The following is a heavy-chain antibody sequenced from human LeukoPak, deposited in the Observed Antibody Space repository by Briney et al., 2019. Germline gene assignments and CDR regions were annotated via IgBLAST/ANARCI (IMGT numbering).Heavy chain of an antibody. V-gene: IGHV4-39*01. CDR1: GGSVSSNAYY. CDR3: PYSGSYGRLGY. J-gene: IGHJ4*02. D-gene: IGHD1-26*01. CDR2: IYSSVST. Sequence: SETLSLTCTVSGGSVSSNAYYWAWIRQPPGKGLEWIGSIYSSVSTYYNPSLKSRVTISVDTSKNQFSLRLSSVTAADTALYYCPYSGSYGRLGYWGQGIPVTVSS.